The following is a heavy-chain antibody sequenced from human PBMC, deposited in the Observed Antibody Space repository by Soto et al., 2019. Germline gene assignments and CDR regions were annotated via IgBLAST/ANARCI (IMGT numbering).Heavy chain of an antibody. J-gene: IGHJ4*02. CDR2: IYYSGSN. D-gene: IGHD4-17*01. Sequence: QVQLQESGPGLVKPSQTLSLTCTVSGGSISSGDYYWSWIRQPPGKGLEWIGYIYYSGSNYYNPSLKRRVTISVDTAKNQFTLKLSSVTAADTAVYYCARVSDSGDYLIFDYWGQGTLVNVSS. V-gene: IGHV4-30-4*01. CDR1: GGSISSGDYY. CDR3: ARVSDSGDYLIFDY.